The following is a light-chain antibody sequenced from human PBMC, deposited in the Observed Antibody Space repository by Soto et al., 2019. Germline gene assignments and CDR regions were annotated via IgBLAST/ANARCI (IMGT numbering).Light chain of an antibody. CDR1: QSVSSSY. CDR2: DIF. Sequence: EIVFTQSPGTLSLSPGERATLSCSASQSVSSSYLAWYQQKPGQAPRLVIYDIFTRATGVPTRISGSGSGTEFTLTISSLQSEDFAVYYCQQYNSWPLTFGGGTKVDIK. V-gene: IGKV3D-15*01. J-gene: IGKJ4*01. CDR3: QQYNSWPLT.